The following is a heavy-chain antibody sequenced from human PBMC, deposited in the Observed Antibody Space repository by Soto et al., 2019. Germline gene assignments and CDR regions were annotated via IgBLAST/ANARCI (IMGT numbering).Heavy chain of an antibody. V-gene: IGHV4-39*01. D-gene: IGHD6-6*01. CDR2: IYYSGST. J-gene: IGHJ6*02. CDR3: ARHWGEYRNGLDV. CDR1: GGSIGSSGFY. Sequence: SETLSLTCTVSGGSIGSSGFYWGWIRQPPGKGLEWIGSIYYSGSTYYNPSLKSRVTMSGDTSKNQFSLKLSSVTAADRAVYYCARHWGEYRNGLDVWGQGTTVTVSS.